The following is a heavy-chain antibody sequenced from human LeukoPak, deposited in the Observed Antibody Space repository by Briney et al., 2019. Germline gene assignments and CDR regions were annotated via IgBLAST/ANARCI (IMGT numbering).Heavy chain of an antibody. D-gene: IGHD4-17*01. CDR2: ISYDGSNK. J-gene: IGHJ6*02. Sequence: PGGSLRLSCAASGFTFGSYGMHWVRQAPGKGLEWVAVISYDGSNKYYADSVKGRFTISRDNSKNTLYLQMNSLRAEDTAVYYCAKGKATVTTPGYYYYGMDVWGQGTTVTVSS. V-gene: IGHV3-30*18. CDR1: GFTFGSYG. CDR3: AKGKATVTTPGYYYYGMDV.